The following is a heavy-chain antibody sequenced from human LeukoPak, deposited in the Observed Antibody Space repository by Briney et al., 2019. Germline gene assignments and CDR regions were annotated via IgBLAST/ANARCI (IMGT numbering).Heavy chain of an antibody. J-gene: IGHJ4*02. D-gene: IGHD4-23*01. Sequence: GASVKVSCKASGYTSTGYFMHWVRQAPGQGLEWMGWINPNRGGTNYAQKFHGRVTMTRDTSISTVYMELSRLRSDDTAVYYCARDGSYGGNSLFDWGQGTLVTVSS. CDR2: INPNRGGT. CDR3: ARDGSYGGNSLFD. CDR1: GYTSTGYF. V-gene: IGHV1-2*02.